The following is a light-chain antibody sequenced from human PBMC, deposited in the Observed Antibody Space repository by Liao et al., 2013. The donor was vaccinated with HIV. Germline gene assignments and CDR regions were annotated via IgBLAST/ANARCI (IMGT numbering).Light chain of an antibody. V-gene: IGLV3-21*01. CDR3: QLWDSSSDHRV. J-gene: IGLJ3*02. Sequence: SYVLTQPPSVSVAPGETASFTCGGDNIGSKTVHWYQQKPGQAPVLVINYDSGRPSGIPERFSGSNSGNTATLTISRVEAGDEADYYCQLWDSSSDHRVFGGGTKLTVL. CDR2: YDS. CDR1: NIGSKT.